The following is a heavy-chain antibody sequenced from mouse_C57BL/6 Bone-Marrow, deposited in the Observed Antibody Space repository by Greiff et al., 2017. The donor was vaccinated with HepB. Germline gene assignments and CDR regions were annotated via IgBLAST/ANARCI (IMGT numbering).Heavy chain of an antibody. CDR3: AREDYGKIY. J-gene: IGHJ2*01. CDR1: GYAFSSSW. CDR2: IYPGDGDT. V-gene: IGHV1-82*01. D-gene: IGHD2-1*01. Sequence: VQLQQSGPELVKPGASVKISCKASGYAFSSSWMNWVKQRPGKGLEWIGRIYPGDGDTNYNGKFKGKATLTADKSSSTAYMQLSSLTSEDSAVYFCAREDYGKIYWGQGTTLTVSS.